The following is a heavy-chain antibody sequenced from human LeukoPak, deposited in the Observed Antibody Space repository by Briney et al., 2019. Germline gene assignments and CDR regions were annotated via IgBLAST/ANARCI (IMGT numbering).Heavy chain of an antibody. J-gene: IGHJ5*02. D-gene: IGHD6-19*01. V-gene: IGHV4-39*07. CDR3: ARVRRSGWYSCWFDP. CDR2: INHSGST. Sequence: SETLSLTCTVSGGSISSSSYYWSWIRQPPGKGLEWIGEINHSGSTNYNPSLKSRVTISVDTSKNQFSLKLSSVTAADTAVYYCARVRRSGWYSCWFDPWGQGTLVTVSS. CDR1: GGSISSSSYY.